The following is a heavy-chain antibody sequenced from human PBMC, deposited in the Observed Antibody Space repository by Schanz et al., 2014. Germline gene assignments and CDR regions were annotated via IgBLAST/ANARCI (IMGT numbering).Heavy chain of an antibody. D-gene: IGHD1-1*01. Sequence: QVQLVESGGGVVQPGRSLRLSCPASGFIFSSYGLHWVRQAPGKGLEWVAVIWSDGSTKYYADSVKGRFTISRDNSKNTLYLQMNSLRADDTAVYFCARAHGNNWYGKGLDYWGQGTQVTVSS. CDR1: GFIFSSYG. V-gene: IGHV3-33*01. CDR2: IWSDGSTK. J-gene: IGHJ4*02. CDR3: ARAHGNNWYGKGLDY.